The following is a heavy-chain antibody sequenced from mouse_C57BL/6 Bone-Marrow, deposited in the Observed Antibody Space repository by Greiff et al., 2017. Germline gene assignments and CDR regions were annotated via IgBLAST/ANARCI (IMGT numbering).Heavy chain of an antibody. CDR3: RTTMVRDYYAKDY. D-gene: IGHD2-2*01. V-gene: IGHV14-4*01. CDR1: GFNIKDDY. CDR2: LDPENGDP. J-gene: IGHJ4*01. Sequence: EVQLQQSGAELVRPGASVKLSCTASGFNIKDDYMHWVKQRPEQGLAWIGWLDPENGDPAYASKFPGKATITADTSSNTAYLLLSSLTSEDTAVYYGRTTMVRDYYAKDYGGQGTSVTVAA.